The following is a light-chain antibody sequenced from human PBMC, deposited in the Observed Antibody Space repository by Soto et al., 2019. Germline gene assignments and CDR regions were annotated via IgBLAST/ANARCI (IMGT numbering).Light chain of an antibody. V-gene: IGKV3-11*01. CDR3: QQRSNWPLT. J-gene: IGKJ4*01. Sequence: EIVMTQSPGTLSVSPGERATLSCRAGQSVSNLLAWYQQKPGQAPRLLIYDASNRATGIPARFSGSGSGTDFTLTISSLEPEDFAVYYCQQRSNWPLTFGGGTKVDIK. CDR2: DAS. CDR1: QSVSNL.